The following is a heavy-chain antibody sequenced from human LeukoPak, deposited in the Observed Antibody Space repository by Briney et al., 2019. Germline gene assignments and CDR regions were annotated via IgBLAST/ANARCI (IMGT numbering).Heavy chain of an antibody. V-gene: IGHV3-21*01. CDR1: GFAFSSYS. Sequence: GGSLRLSCAASGFAFSSYSMNWVRQAPGKGLEWVSSIDTSTTYMTYADSVKGRFTISRDNARNSLYLQMNSLRAEDTAVYYCAREAGTGERWYFDLWGRGTLVTVSS. D-gene: IGHD7-27*01. CDR2: IDTSTTYM. CDR3: AREAGTGERWYFDL. J-gene: IGHJ2*01.